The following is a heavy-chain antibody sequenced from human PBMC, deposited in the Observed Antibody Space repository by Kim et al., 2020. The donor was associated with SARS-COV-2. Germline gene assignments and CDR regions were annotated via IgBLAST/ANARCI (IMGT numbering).Heavy chain of an antibody. V-gene: IGHV1-2*02. CDR1: GYTFTGYY. J-gene: IGHJ6*02. D-gene: IGHD3-16*01. CDR3: ARDLAKYYYYGMDV. Sequence: ASVKVSCKASGYTFTGYYMHWVRQAPGQGLEWMGWINPNSGGTNYAQKFQGRVTMTRDTSISTAYMELSRLRSDDTAVYYCARDLAKYYYYGMDVWGQGTTVTVSS. CDR2: INPNSGGT.